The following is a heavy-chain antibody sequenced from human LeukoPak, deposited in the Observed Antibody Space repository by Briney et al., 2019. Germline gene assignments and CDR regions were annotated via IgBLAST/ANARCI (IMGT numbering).Heavy chain of an antibody. CDR3: ARESITGDRDFDH. CDR1: GFTFSRNA. J-gene: IGHJ4*02. Sequence: GGSLRLSCVASGFTFSRNAMSWVRQAPGKGLEWVSAISASGGSTSYPDSVQGRFTISRDNSKNTVYLQMSSLRAEDTAVYYCARESITGDRDFDHWGQGTLITVSS. D-gene: IGHD7-27*01. CDR2: ISASGGST. V-gene: IGHV3-23*01.